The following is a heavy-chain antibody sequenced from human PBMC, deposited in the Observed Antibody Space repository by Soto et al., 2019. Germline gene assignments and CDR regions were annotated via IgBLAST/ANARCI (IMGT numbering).Heavy chain of an antibody. CDR3: ARDLNKQYFDSKYFDY. D-gene: IGHD3-22*01. CDR2: ISKDSGRAT. V-gene: IGHV3-11*01. Sequence: KGLEWISYISKDSGRATRYADSVKGRFTISRDNAKNSLFLQMNNLTVEDTAVYYCARDLNKQYFDSKYFDYWGHGTQVTVSS. J-gene: IGHJ4*01.